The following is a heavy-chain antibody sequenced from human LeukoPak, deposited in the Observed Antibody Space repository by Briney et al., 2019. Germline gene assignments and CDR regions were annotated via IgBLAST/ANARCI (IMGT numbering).Heavy chain of an antibody. CDR1: GFTFSRYE. Sequence: PGGSLRLSCAASGFTFSRYEMNWVRQAPGKGLEWISYISSSDSTIYYADSVKGRFTISRDNAKSSLYLQMNSLRVEDTAVYYCARGVVGASVVLNYWGQGTLVTVSS. CDR2: ISSSDSTI. V-gene: IGHV3-48*03. J-gene: IGHJ4*02. CDR3: ARGVVGASVVLNY. D-gene: IGHD1-26*01.